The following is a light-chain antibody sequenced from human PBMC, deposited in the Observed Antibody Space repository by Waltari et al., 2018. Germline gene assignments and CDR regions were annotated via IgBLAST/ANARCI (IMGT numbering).Light chain of an antibody. CDR1: NSNTGINN. CDR3: EAWDDSLNGPV. V-gene: IGLV1-44*01. CDR2: NND. Sequence: QSVLTQPPSASGTPGQRVPMSCSGSNSNTGINNVHWYHQVPGTAPKLLMYNNDQRPSGVPDRFSGSKSATSASLAISGLQSEDEADYFCEAWDDSLNGPVFGGGTKLTVL. J-gene: IGLJ3*02.